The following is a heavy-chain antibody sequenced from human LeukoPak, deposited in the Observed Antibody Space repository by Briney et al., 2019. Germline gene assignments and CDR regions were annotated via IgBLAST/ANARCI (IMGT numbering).Heavy chain of an antibody. CDR2: IYYSGST. J-gene: IGHJ3*02. D-gene: IGHD6-13*01. V-gene: IGHV4-59*01. Sequence: MSSETLSLTCTVSGGSISSYYWSWIRQPPGKGLEWIGYIYYSGSTNYNPSLKSRVTISVDTSKNQFSLKLSSVTAADTAVYYCARYSDDEDAFDIWGQGTMVTVSS. CDR1: GGSISSYY. CDR3: ARYSDDEDAFDI.